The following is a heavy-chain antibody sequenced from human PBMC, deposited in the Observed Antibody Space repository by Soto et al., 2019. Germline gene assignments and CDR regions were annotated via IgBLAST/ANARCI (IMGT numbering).Heavy chain of an antibody. V-gene: IGHV3-21*01. CDR1: GFYFVSYT. Sequence: EVQLVESGGGPVKSGGSLRLSCAASGFYFVSYTMNWVRQAPDKGLEWVSSISGDRSYIYYADSVKGRFTISRDNAKNSLFLQMNSLRVEDTAVYYCVRDLSAYNWFDLWGPGTLVTVSS. CDR2: ISGDRSYI. J-gene: IGHJ5*01. CDR3: VRDLSAYNWFDL.